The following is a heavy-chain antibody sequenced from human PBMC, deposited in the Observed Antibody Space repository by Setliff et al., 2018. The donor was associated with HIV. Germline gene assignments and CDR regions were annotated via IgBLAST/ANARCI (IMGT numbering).Heavy chain of an antibody. V-gene: IGHV1-18*01. Sequence: GASVKVSCKASGYTFTSYGISWVRQAPGQGLEWMGWISAYNGNTNYAQKLQGRVTMTTDTSTSTAYMELRSLRSDDTAVYHCARVDGYNNYDSGGLDYWGQGTLVTAS. CDR2: ISAYNGNT. CDR1: GYTFTSYG. J-gene: IGHJ4*02. D-gene: IGHD3-16*01. CDR3: ARVDGYNNYDSGGLDY.